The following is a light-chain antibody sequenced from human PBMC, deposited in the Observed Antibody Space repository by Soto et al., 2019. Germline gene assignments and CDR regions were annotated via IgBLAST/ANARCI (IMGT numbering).Light chain of an antibody. CDR1: QSVSNY. CDR3: QQRSNWPLLT. J-gene: IGKJ4*01. V-gene: IGKV3-11*01. CDR2: DAS. Sequence: EIVLTQSPATLSLSPGERATLSCRASQSVSNYLAWYQQKPGQAPRLLIYDASNRATGIPSRFSRSGSGTDVTLTISSLEPEDFAVYYCQQRSNWPLLTFGGGTKEEIK.